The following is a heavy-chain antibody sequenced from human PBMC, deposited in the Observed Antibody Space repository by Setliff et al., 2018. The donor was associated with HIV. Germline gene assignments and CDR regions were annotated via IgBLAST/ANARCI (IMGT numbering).Heavy chain of an antibody. CDR3: ARDHKYYYDSSGLDY. CDR2: IFYSGST. CDR1: GGSITSSTYY. Sequence: KPSETLSLTCTVSGGSITSSTYYWDWIRQPPGKGLEWIGSIFYSGSTYYNPSFKSRVTISIDTSKNQFSLRLSSVTAADTAVYYCARDHKYYYDSSGLDYWGQGTLVTVSS. D-gene: IGHD3-22*01. J-gene: IGHJ4*02. V-gene: IGHV4-39*07.